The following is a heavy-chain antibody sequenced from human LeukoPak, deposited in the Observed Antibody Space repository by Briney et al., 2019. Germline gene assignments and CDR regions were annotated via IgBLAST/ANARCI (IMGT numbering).Heavy chain of an antibody. CDR1: GGSISSGGYY. J-gene: IGHJ4*02. CDR3: ARDGAGTGQFDY. V-gene: IGHV4-31*03. D-gene: IGHD1-14*01. Sequence: SETLSLTCTVSGGSISSGGYYWSWIRQHPGKGLEWIGYIYYIGTTYYNPSLKSRVTISVDTSKSQFSLKLSSVTAADTAVYYCARDGAGTGQFDYWGQGTLVTVSS. CDR2: IYYIGTT.